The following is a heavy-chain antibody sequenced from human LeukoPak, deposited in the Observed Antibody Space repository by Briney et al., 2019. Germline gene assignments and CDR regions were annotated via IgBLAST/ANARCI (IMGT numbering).Heavy chain of an antibody. V-gene: IGHV3-74*01. CDR1: GFTFSDTW. D-gene: IGHD2/OR15-2a*01. CDR2: IRSDGSDT. Sequence: GGSLRLSCAASGFTFSDTWMHWVRQVPGEGLVWVPRIRSDGSDTRYAESVKGRFTISRDNAKNTLYLQMNSLRAEDTAVYYCARDCFHAIDYWGQGTLVTVSS. CDR3: ARDCFHAIDY. J-gene: IGHJ4*02.